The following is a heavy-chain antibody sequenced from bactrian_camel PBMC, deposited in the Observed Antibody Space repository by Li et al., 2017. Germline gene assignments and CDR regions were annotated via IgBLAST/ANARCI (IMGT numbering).Heavy chain of an antibody. J-gene: IGHJ6*01. CDR1: GYTASAYC. CDR2: IGTDGVSR. V-gene: IGHV3S1*01. Sequence: HVQLVESGGGSVQPGGSLRLSCEAPGYTASAYCLAWFRQRLGQAREGVAGIGTDGVSRVADSVKGRFTISKDNAKNTVYLQMNSLKSEDTARYYCATGGHGYSDYDPRAEFGYWGQGTQVTVS. D-gene: IGHD4*01. CDR3: ATGGHGYSDYDPRAEFGY.